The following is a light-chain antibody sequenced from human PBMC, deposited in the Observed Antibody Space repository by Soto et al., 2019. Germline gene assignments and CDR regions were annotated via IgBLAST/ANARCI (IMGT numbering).Light chain of an antibody. V-gene: IGLV2-14*01. CDR3: SSYTSSSTYV. CDR1: SSDVGGYNY. Sequence: QSALTQPASVSGSPGQSITISCTGTSSDVGGYNYVSWYQQHPGKAPKLMIYENSNPPSGVSNRFSGSKSGNTASLTISGLQAEDEADYYCSSYTSSSTYVFGTGTKVTVL. CDR2: ENS. J-gene: IGLJ1*01.